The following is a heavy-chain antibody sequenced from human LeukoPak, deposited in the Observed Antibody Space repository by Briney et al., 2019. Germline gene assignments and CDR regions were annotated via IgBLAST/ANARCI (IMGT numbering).Heavy chain of an antibody. V-gene: IGHV3-23*01. CDR2: ISGSSGRT. J-gene: IGHJ4*02. CDR1: GFTVSSNY. Sequence: PGGSLRLSCAASGFTVSSNYMSWVRQAPGKGLEWVSAISGSSGRTYCADSVKGRFTISRDNSKNTLYLQMNSLRVEDTAVYYCAKRDYWGQGTLVTVSS. CDR3: AKRDY.